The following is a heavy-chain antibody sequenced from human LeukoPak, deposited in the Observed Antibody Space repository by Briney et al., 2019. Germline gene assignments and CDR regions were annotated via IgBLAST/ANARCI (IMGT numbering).Heavy chain of an antibody. CDR3: ARVANGNSSGWRFFDY. CDR2: IYYSGST. V-gene: IGHV4-59*01. J-gene: IGHJ4*02. D-gene: IGHD6-19*01. Sequence: SETLSLTCTVSGGSISSYYWSWIRQPPGQGLEWSGYIYYSGSTNYNPSLKSRVTISVDTSKNQFSLKLSSVTAADTAVYYCARVANGNSSGWRFFDYWGQGTLVTVSS. CDR1: GGSISSYY.